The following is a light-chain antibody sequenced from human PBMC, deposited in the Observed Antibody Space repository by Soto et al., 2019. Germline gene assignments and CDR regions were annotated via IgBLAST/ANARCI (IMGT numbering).Light chain of an antibody. CDR3: QQLSTYPST. Sequence: DIQMNQSPSSVSASVVDRVTISCQASQGISRSLAWYQQKPGKAPKLLIYAASTLQSGVPSRFSGSGSGTDFTLTISSLQAEDFATYYCQQLSTYPSTYGGGTKVDIK. CDR2: AAS. J-gene: IGKJ4*01. V-gene: IGKV1-12*02. CDR1: QGISRS.